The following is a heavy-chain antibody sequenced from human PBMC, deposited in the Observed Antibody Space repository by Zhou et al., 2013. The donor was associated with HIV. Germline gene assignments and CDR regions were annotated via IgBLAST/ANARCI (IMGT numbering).Heavy chain of an antibody. CDR2: IYISGST. CDR1: GGSISSYY. Sequence: QVQLQESGPGLVKPSETLSLTCIVSGGSISSYYWSWIRQPAGKGLEWIGRIYISGSTNYNPSLKNRVTVSVDTAKGHFSLRLASVTAADTAIYYCVRREWLGLRLWFDPWGQGTLVSVSS. J-gene: IGHJ5*02. V-gene: IGHV4-4*07. CDR3: VRREWLGLRLWFDP. D-gene: IGHD5-12*01.